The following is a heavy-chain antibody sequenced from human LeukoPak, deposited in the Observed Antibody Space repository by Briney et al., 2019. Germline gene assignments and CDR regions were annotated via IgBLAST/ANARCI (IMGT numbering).Heavy chain of an antibody. Sequence: PGGSLRLSCAASGFTFSSYSMNWARQAPGKGLEWVSSISIGSRYIYYADSVKGRFTISRDNAKNSLYLQMNSLRAEDTALYYCARDLSSSSTAYFHHWGQGTLVIVSS. V-gene: IGHV3-21*01. J-gene: IGHJ1*01. CDR2: ISIGSRYI. D-gene: IGHD6-6*01. CDR1: GFTFSSYS. CDR3: ARDLSSSSTAYFHH.